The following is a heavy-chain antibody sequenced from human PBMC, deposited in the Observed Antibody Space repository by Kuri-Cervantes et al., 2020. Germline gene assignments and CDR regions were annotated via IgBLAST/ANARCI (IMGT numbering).Heavy chain of an antibody. D-gene: IGHD3-9*01. CDR3: ARAGFTDCFDY. V-gene: IGHV3-30-3*01. CDR2: ISYDGSNK. J-gene: IGHJ4*02. Sequence: GESLKISCAASGFTFSSYAMHWVRQAPGKGLEWVAVISYDGSNKYYADSVKGRFTISRDNSKNTLYLQMNSLRAEDTAVYYCARAGFTDCFDYWGQGPLVTVSS. CDR1: GFTFSSYA.